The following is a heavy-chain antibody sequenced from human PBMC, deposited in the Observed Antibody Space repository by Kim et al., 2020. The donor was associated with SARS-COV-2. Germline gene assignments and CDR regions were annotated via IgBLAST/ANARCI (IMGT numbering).Heavy chain of an antibody. V-gene: IGHV1-69*04. CDR3: ARRGDILTGQNEVYYYYGMDV. D-gene: IGHD3-9*01. CDR1: GGTFSSYA. J-gene: IGHJ6*02. CDR2: IIPILGIA. Sequence: SVKVSCKASGGTFSSYAISWVRQAPGQGLEWMGRIIPILGIANYAQKFQGRVTITADKSTSTAYMELSSLRSEDTAVYYCARRGDILTGQNEVYYYYGMDVWGQGTTVTVSS.